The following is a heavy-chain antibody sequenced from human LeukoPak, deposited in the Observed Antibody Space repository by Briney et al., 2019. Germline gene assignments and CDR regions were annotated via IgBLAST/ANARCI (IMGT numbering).Heavy chain of an antibody. CDR2: IYHSGST. CDR3: ARGDPSSTSCYDY. CDR1: GGSISSGGYY. V-gene: IGHV4-30-2*01. Sequence: RPSETLSLTCTVSGGSISSGGYYWSWIRQPPGKGLEWIGYIYHSGSTYYNPSLKSRVTISVDRSKNQFSLKLSSVTAADTAVYYCARGDPSSTSCYDYWGQGTLVTVSS. J-gene: IGHJ4*02. D-gene: IGHD2-2*01.